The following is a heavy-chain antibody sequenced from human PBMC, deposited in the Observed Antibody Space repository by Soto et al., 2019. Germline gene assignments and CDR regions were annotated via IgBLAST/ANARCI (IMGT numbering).Heavy chain of an antibody. J-gene: IGHJ4*02. Sequence: EVQLVESGGGLVQPGGSLRLSCAASGFTFSSYSMNWVRQAPGKGLEWVSYISSSSSTIYYADSVKGRFTISRDNAKNSLYLQMNSLRAEDTAVYYCARGPVSVGPGVVYWGQGTLVTVSS. CDR3: ARGPVSVGPGVVY. CDR2: ISSSSSTI. CDR1: GFTFSSYS. D-gene: IGHD2-15*01. V-gene: IGHV3-48*01.